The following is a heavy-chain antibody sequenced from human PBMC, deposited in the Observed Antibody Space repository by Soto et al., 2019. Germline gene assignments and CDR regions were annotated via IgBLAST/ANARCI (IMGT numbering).Heavy chain of an antibody. J-gene: IGHJ6*02. CDR3: AKGGFWVHYGMDV. V-gene: IGHV3-23*01. Sequence: EVQLLESGGALAQPGGSLRLSCAASGSTFSAFCMNWVRRAPGKGLEWVSAISRSGDITYYADSVKGRFTISRDNSKNTLYLEMNSLTGDDTAVYYCAKGGFWVHYGMDVWGQGTTVIVSS. CDR2: ISRSGDIT. D-gene: IGHD2-15*01. CDR1: GSTFSAFC.